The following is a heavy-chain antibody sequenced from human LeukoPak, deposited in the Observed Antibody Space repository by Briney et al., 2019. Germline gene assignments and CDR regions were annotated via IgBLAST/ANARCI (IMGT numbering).Heavy chain of an antibody. J-gene: IGHJ3*02. CDR1: HGSISSGSYH. D-gene: IGHD1-26*01. CDR2: ILSSGST. V-gene: IGHV4-61*02. CDR3: ATRVGGNAFDI. Sequence: PSETLSLTCTVSHGSISSGSYHWSWFRQPAGKGLEWIGRILSSGSTNSNPSLKSRVTISLDTSKKQFSLDLISVTAADTAVYYCATRVGGNAFDIWGQGTMDTVSS.